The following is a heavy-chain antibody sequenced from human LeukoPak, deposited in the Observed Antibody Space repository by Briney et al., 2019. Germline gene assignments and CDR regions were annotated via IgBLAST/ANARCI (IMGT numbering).Heavy chain of an antibody. CDR3: ARAHYASSNIKVPFDV. CDR2: IDPSAGST. CDR1: GYTFTNYY. J-gene: IGHJ6*04. Sequence: ASVKVSCRASGYTFTNYYMHWVRQAPGQGLEWMGVIDPSAGSTTYAQKFQGIVTMTRDTATNTVYMELSSLRSEDTAVYYCARAHYASSNIKVPFDVWGKGTTVTVSS. D-gene: IGHD3-22*01. V-gene: IGHV1-46*01.